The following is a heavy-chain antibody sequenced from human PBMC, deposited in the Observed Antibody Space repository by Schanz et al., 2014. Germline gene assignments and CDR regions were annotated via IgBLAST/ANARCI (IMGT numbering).Heavy chain of an antibody. CDR2: ISAFDDKT. CDR3: THETTVITGGAFDV. J-gene: IGHJ3*01. Sequence: QVQLVQSAPEVKKPGASVKVSCKASGYSFTTYGLNWVRQAPGQGPEWMGWISAFDDKTDYAQNFQGRLIMTADTSTTTVYIKLRGLRSDETAEYYCTHETTVITGGAFDVWGQGTMVTVSS. CDR1: GYSFTTYG. V-gene: IGHV1-18*01. D-gene: IGHD4-4*01.